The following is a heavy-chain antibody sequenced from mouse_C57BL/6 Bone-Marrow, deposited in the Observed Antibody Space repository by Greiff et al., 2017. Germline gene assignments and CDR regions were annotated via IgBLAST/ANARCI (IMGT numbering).Heavy chain of an antibody. J-gene: IGHJ3*01. D-gene: IGHD3-2*02. CDR1: GYTFTSYW. CDR2: IDPSASYT. CDR3: ARETAQATSWFAY. Sequence: QVHVKQPGAELVKPGASVKLSCKASGYTFTSYWMQWVKQRPGQGLEWIGEIDPSASYTNYNQKFKGKATLTVDTSSSTAYMQLSSLTSEDSAVYYCARETAQATSWFAYWGQGTLVTVSA. V-gene: IGHV1-50*01.